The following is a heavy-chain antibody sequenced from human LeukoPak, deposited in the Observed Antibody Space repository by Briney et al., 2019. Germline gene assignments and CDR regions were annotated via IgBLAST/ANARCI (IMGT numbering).Heavy chain of an antibody. V-gene: IGHV4-38-2*01. Sequence: GSLRLSCAASGFTFSSYSMNWVRQPPGKGLEWIGSIYYSGSTYYNPSLKSRVTISVDTSKNQFSLKLSSVTAADTAVYYCARGNYEFLEDIHYYMDVWGKGTTVTVSS. CDR1: GFTFSSYS. CDR2: IYYSGST. J-gene: IGHJ6*03. D-gene: IGHD3-3*01. CDR3: ARGNYEFLEDIHYYMDV.